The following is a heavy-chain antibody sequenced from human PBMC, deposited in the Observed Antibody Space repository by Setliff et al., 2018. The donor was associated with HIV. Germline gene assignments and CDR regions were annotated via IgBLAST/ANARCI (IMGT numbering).Heavy chain of an antibody. D-gene: IGHD3-22*01. CDR1: GFTFSSYS. CDR2: VSTSSSYI. Sequence: PGGSLRLSCAASGFTFSSYSMNWVRQAPGKGLEWVSYVSTSSSYIYYADSVKGRFTISRDNAKNSLYLQMNSLRAEDTAVYYCVRDSYYDSSGYYRGALDIWGQGTMVTVSS. V-gene: IGHV3-21*01. CDR3: VRDSYYDSSGYYRGALDI. J-gene: IGHJ3*02.